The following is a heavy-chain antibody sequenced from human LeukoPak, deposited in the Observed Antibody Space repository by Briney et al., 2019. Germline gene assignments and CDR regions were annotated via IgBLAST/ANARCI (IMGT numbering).Heavy chain of an antibody. CDR3: ARGDPICSRTSCYISDAFDI. V-gene: IGHV1-8*03. CDR2: MNPNSGNT. Sequence: ASVKVSCKASGYTFTSYDINWVRQATGQGLEWMGWMNPNSGNTGYAQKYQGRVTITRNTSISTAYMELSRLRSDDTAVYYCARGDPICSRTSCYISDAFDIWGQGTMVTVSS. CDR1: GYTFTSYD. D-gene: IGHD2-2*02. J-gene: IGHJ3*02.